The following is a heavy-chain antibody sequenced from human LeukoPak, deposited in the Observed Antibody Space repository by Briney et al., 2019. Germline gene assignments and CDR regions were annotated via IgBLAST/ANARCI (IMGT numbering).Heavy chain of an antibody. CDR1: GYTFTSYD. Sequence: GASVKVSCKASGYTFTSYDISWVRQAPGQGLEWMGRIIPIFGTANYAQKFQGRVTITTDESTSTAYMELSSLRSEDTAVYYCARDGDGYNLLDYWGQGTLVTVSS. J-gene: IGHJ4*02. CDR2: IIPIFGTA. D-gene: IGHD5-24*01. CDR3: ARDGDGYNLLDY. V-gene: IGHV1-69*05.